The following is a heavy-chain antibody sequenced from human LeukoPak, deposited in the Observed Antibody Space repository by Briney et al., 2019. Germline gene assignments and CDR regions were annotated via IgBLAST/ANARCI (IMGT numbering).Heavy chain of an antibody. Sequence: SQTLSLTCTVSGGSISSGGYYWSWIRQHPGKGLEWIGYIYYNGSTNYNPPLKSRVTISVDTSKNQFSLKLSSVTAADTAVYYCARDDATLDAFDIWGQGTMVTVSS. CDR3: ARDDATLDAFDI. CDR2: IYYNGST. J-gene: IGHJ3*02. V-gene: IGHV4-31*03. CDR1: GGSISSGGYY.